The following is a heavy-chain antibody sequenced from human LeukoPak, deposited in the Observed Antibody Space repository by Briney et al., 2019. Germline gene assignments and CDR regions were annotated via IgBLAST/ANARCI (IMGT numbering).Heavy chain of an antibody. CDR3: ATDRIHYGMDV. J-gene: IGHJ6*02. CDR2: ISSISSYI. CDR1: GFTSRSNR. Sequence: GGSLRLSCAPPGFTSRSNRRTGVAQAPGRGRGGVSSISSISSYIYYADSVKGRFTISRDNAKNSLYLQMNSLRAEDTAVYYCATDRIHYGMDVWGQGTTVTVSS. V-gene: IGHV3-21*01.